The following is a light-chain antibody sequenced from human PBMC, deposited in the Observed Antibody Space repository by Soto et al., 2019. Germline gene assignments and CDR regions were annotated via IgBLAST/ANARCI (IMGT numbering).Light chain of an antibody. V-gene: IGLV2-14*01. J-gene: IGLJ2*01. CDR1: SSDVGGYNY. CDR3: SSYTSSSHVV. CDR2: EVS. Sequence: QSVLTQPASVSGSPGQSITISCTGTSSDVGGYNYVSWYQQHPGKAPKLMIYEVSNRPSGVSNRFSGSKSGNTASLTISGLQAEDEADYYCSSYTSSSHVVFGGGTKLPVL.